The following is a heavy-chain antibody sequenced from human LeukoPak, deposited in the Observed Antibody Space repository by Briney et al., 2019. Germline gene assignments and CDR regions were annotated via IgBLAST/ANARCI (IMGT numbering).Heavy chain of an antibody. CDR2: LYSSGTT. CDR3: AQSRGAFDI. CDR1: GLTVSGSY. J-gene: IGHJ3*02. Sequence: QPGGSLLLSCAASGLTVSGSYMNWGRPAPGEGLEGVSVLYSSGTTYYADSAKGRFTISRDNSKNTLYLQLNSLRAEDTAIYYCAQSRGAFDIWGQGTMVTVSS. V-gene: IGHV3-53*01. D-gene: IGHD3-10*01.